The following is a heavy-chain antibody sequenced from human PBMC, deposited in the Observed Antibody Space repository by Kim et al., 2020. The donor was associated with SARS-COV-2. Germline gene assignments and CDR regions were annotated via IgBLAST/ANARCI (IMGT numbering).Heavy chain of an antibody. Sequence: SETLSLTCAVYGGSFSGYYWSWIRQPPGKGLEWIGEINHSGSTNYNPSLKSRVTISVDTSKNQFSLKLSSVTAADMAVYYCARAGAGGGYVYFWGQGTLVTVSS. V-gene: IGHV4-34*01. CDR3: ARAGAGGGYVYF. CDR1: GGSFSGYY. CDR2: INHSGST. D-gene: IGHD3-16*01. J-gene: IGHJ4*02.